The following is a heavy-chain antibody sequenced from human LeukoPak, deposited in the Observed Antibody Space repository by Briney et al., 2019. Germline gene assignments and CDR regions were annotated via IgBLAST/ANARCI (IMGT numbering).Heavy chain of an antibody. CDR1: GASISSSY. Sequence: PSETLSLTCTVSGASISSSYCTWIRQSAGEGLEWIGRMSSGGSTTYNPSFKGRVTISVDTSKKQFSLKLSSVTAADTAVYYCARHVEDGSPPGRWGQGILVTVSS. J-gene: IGHJ4*02. V-gene: IGHV4-4*07. CDR3: ARHVEDGSPPGR. D-gene: IGHD5-24*01. CDR2: MSSGGST.